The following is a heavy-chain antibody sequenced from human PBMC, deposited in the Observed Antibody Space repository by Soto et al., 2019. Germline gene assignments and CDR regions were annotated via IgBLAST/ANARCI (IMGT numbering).Heavy chain of an antibody. D-gene: IGHD7-27*01. CDR1: GFILSDCA. CDR3: ARDLSWGSNWYYYMDV. Sequence: EEQLVESGGGLVQPGGSLRLSCATSGFILSDCAMNWVRQAPGKGLEWVSYISSSSSVIDYADSVKGRFTVSRDNARNSLYLQMNSLRGEDTAVYYCARDLSWGSNWYYYMDVWGKGTTVTVSS. V-gene: IGHV3-48*01. CDR2: ISSSSSVI. J-gene: IGHJ6*03.